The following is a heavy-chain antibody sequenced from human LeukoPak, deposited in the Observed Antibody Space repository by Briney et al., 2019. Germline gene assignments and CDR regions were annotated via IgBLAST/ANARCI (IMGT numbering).Heavy chain of an antibody. D-gene: IGHD3-10*01. CDR2: ISAYNGNT. Sequence: ASVKVSCKSSGYTFTSYGISWVRQAPGQGLEWMGWISAYNGNTNYAQKLQGSVTMTTDTSTSTAYMELRSLRSDDTAVYYCARDGAAYYYGSGWFDPWGQGTLVTVSS. J-gene: IGHJ5*02. CDR3: ARDGAAYYYGSGWFDP. CDR1: GYTFTSYG. V-gene: IGHV1-18*01.